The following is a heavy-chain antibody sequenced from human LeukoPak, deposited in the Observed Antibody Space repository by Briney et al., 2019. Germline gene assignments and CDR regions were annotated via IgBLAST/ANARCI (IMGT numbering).Heavy chain of an antibody. V-gene: IGHV3-23*01. D-gene: IGHD6-19*01. Sequence: GGSLRLSCAASGFTFRSYAMSWVRQAPGKGVEWVSAISGSGGSTYYADSVKGRFTISRDNSKNTLYLQMNSLRAEDTAVYYCAKTGYSSGGHAFDIWGQGTMVTVSS. CDR2: ISGSGGST. CDR3: AKTGYSSGGHAFDI. CDR1: GFTFRSYA. J-gene: IGHJ3*02.